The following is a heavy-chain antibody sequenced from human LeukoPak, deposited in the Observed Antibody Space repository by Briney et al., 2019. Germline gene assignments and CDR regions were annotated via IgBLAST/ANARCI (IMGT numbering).Heavy chain of an antibody. D-gene: IGHD5-12*01. CDR1: GGSISSYY. J-gene: IGHJ4*02. CDR2: IYDTGST. Sequence: SETLSLTCTVSGGSISSYYWSWIRQPPGKGLEWIGYIYDTGSTNYNPSLKGRVTISVDTSKKQVSLKLTSVTAADTAVYYCARSKYTGFDYYFDYWGQGTLVTVSS. CDR3: ARSKYTGFDYYFDY. V-gene: IGHV4-59*01.